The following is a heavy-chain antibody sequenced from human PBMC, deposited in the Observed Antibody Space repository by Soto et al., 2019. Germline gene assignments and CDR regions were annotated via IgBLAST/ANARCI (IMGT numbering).Heavy chain of an antibody. D-gene: IGHD3-10*01. J-gene: IGHJ6*02. CDR3: ARNMDYYYGPGSGNGHGF. CDR2: INPKFGDT. CDR1: GYTFTSYY. V-gene: IGHV1-2*02. Sequence: QVQLVQSGAEMKEPGDSVRVSCEASGYTFTSYYIHWVRQAPGQGLEWMGWINPKFGDTTYAQDFQGRGSMTRDLSISPVYMELSRLTSADTPIYYCARNMDYYYGPGSGNGHGFWGQGTTVTVFS.